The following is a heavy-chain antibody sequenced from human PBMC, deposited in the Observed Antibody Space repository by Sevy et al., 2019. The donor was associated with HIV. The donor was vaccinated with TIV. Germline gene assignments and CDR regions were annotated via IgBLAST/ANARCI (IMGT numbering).Heavy chain of an antibody. CDR3: AGRIVGATVYNWFDP. J-gene: IGHJ5*02. Sequence: GGSLRLSCAASGFTFSIYAMNWVRQAPGKGLEWVSSISSSSSYIYYADSVKGRFTISRDNAKNSLYLQMNSLRAEDTAVYYCAGRIVGATVYNWFDPWGQGTLVTVSS. V-gene: IGHV3-21*01. CDR1: GFTFSIYA. D-gene: IGHD1-26*01. CDR2: ISSSSSYI.